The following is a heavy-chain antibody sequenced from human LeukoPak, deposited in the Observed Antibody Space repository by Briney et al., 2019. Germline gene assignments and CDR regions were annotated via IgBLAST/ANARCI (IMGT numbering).Heavy chain of an antibody. CDR2: INPNSGGT. V-gene: IGHV1-2*06. D-gene: IGHD2-2*01. CDR3: ARSAVPAYPDAFDI. J-gene: IGHJ3*02. CDR1: GYTFTGYY. Sequence: ASVKASCKASGYTFTGYYMHWVRQAPGQGLEWMGRINPNSGGTNYAQKFQGRVTMTRDTSISTAYMELSRLRSDDTAVYYCARSAVPAYPDAFDIWGQGTMVTVSS.